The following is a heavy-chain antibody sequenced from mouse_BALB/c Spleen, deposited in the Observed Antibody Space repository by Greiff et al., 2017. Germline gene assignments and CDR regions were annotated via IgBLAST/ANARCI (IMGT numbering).Heavy chain of an antibody. D-gene: IGHD2-2*01. V-gene: IGHV5-2*03. CDR2: INSDGGST. CDR1: EYEFPSHD. CDR3: ARDWLRWYFDV. Sequence: EVKLVESGGGLVQPGESLKLSCESNEYEFPSHDMSWVRKTPEKRLELVAAINSDGGSTYYPDTMERRFIISRDNPKNTLFLQMTSLRSEDTAMYYCARDWLRWYFDVWGAGTTVTVSS. J-gene: IGHJ1*01.